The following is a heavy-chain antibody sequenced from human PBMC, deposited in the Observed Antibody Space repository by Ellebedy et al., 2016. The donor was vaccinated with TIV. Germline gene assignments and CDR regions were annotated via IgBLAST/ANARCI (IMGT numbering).Heavy chain of an antibody. V-gene: IGHV3-7*03. D-gene: IGHD3-10*01. CDR1: GFTFSFYW. CDR2: INKDGSEK. J-gene: IGHJ4*02. Sequence: GESLKISCAGPGFTFSFYWMSWVRQAPGKGPEWVANINKDGSEKLYVDSVKGRFPIARDNAKNSLYLQMNSLRAEDTGVDYCASPPGVVALWGQGTLVTVSS. CDR3: ASPPGVVAL.